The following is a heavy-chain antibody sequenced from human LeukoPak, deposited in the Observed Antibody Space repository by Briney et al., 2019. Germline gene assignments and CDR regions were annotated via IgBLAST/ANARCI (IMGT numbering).Heavy chain of an antibody. CDR1: VVSMSNRNYY. D-gene: IGHD6-6*01. CDR2: IYYRGSS. V-gene: IGHV4-39*01. Sequence: SETLSLTCIVSVVSMSNRNYYWRWIRQPPGKGLAWIGSIYYRGSSYYNPSLRSRVTIYVDTSKKQFSLKLSFVTAADVTVYYWAVLGFVGAYSSSAYYFYYWGQGALVTVSS. CDR3: AVLGFVGAYSSSAYYFYY. J-gene: IGHJ4*02.